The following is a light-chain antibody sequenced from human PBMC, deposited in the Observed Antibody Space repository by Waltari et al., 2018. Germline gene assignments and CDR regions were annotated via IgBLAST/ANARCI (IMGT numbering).Light chain of an antibody. J-gene: IGKJ1*01. CDR3: QHYVRLPAT. CDR2: GAS. Sequence: EIVLTQSPGPLSLSPGERATLSCRASQSVGRTLAWYQQKPGQAPRLLMYGASSRATGTPDRFSGSGCGTDFSLTISRLEPEDFAVYYCQHYVRLPATFGQGTKVEIK. V-gene: IGKV3-20*01. CDR1: QSVGRT.